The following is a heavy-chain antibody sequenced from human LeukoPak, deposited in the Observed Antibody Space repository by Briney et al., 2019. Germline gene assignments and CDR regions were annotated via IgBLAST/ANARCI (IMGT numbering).Heavy chain of an antibody. V-gene: IGHV1-8*03. CDR3: ARRCLREGFWSGYPHCFDY. CDR2: MNPNSGNT. J-gene: IGHJ4*02. Sequence: GASVNVSCKASGYTFTSYDINWVRQATGQGLEWMGWMNPNSGNTGYAQKFQGRVTITRNTSISTAYMELSSLRSEDTAVYYCARRCLREGFWSGYPHCFDYWGQGTLVTVSS. D-gene: IGHD3-3*01. CDR1: GYTFTSYD.